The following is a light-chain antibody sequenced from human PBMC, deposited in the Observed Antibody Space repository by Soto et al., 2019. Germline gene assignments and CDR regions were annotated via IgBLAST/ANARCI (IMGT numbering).Light chain of an antibody. CDR1: QSVSSSY. CDR2: GAS. CDR3: QQYGSSPLT. V-gene: IGKV3-20*01. J-gene: IGKJ4*01. Sequence: IRLTQSPGTLSLSTGERATLSCRASQSVSSSYLAWYQQKPGHAPRLLIYGASSRATGIPDRFSGSGSGTDFTLTISRLEPEDFAVYYCQQYGSSPLTFGGGTKVAIK.